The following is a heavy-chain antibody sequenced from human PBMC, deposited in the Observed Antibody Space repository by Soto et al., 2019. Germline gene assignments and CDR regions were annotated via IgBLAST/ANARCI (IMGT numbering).Heavy chain of an antibody. CDR2: ISAYNGNT. CDR3: AREPTYYDFWSGYLSDYYGMDV. Sequence: ASVKVSCKASGYTFTSYGISWVRQAPGHGLEWMGWISAYNGNTNYAQKLQGRVTMTTDTSTSTAYMELRSLRSDDTAVYYCAREPTYYDFWSGYLSDYYGMDVWGQGTTVTVSS. V-gene: IGHV1-18*04. D-gene: IGHD3-3*01. CDR1: GYTFTSYG. J-gene: IGHJ6*02.